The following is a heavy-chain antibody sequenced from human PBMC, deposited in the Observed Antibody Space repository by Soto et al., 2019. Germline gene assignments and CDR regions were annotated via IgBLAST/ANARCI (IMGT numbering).Heavy chain of an antibody. CDR1: GFTFSSYG. CDR3: ARAQDAYGMDV. V-gene: IGHV3-33*01. J-gene: IGHJ6*02. CDR2: IWYDGSNK. Sequence: QVQLVESGGGVVQPGRSLRLSCAASGFTFSSYGMHWVRQAPGKGLEWVAVIWYDGSNKYYADSVKGRFTISRDNSKNTLYLQMNSLRGEDTAVYCWARAQDAYGMDVWGQGTTVTVSS.